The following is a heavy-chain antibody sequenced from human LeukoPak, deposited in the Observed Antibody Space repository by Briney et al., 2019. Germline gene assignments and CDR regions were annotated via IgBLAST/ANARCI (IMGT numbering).Heavy chain of an antibody. J-gene: IGHJ4*02. CDR3: ARESSGGLLWFGESDLPFDY. V-gene: IGHV1-18*01. Sequence: ASVKVSCKAPGYTFTSYGISWVRQAPGQGLEWMGWISAYNGNTNYAQKLQGRVTMTTDTSTSTAYMELRSLRSDDTAVYYCARESSGGLLWFGESDLPFDYWGQGTLVTVSS. CDR2: ISAYNGNT. CDR1: GYTFTSYG. D-gene: IGHD3-10*01.